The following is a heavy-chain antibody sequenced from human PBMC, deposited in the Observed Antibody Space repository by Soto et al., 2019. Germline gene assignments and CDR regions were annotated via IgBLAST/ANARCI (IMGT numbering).Heavy chain of an antibody. J-gene: IGHJ4*02. D-gene: IGHD3-16*02. CDR2: ISTTSAYI. CDR3: ATRHYQKAYRYHFYS. V-gene: IGHV3-21*01. CDR1: GFTFSSYI. Sequence: GGSLRLSGSASGFTFSSYIMNWVRQSPVKGLEWVSSISTTSAYIYYADSVKGRFTISRDNAKNSLYLQMNSLRDEDTAVYYCATRHYQKAYRYHFYSWGQVNRV.